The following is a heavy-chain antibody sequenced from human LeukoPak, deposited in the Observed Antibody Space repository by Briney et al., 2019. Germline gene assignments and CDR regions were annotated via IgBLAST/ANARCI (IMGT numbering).Heavy chain of an antibody. Sequence: GGSLRLSCAASGFTFSSYAMPWVRQAPGKGLEWVAVISYDGSNKYYADSVKGRFTISRDNSKNTLYLQMNSLRAEDTAVYYCAREGLWYDILTGSVTDRPRSSWFDPWGQGTLVTVSS. CDR3: AREGLWYDILTGSVTDRPRSSWFDP. CDR2: ISYDGSNK. V-gene: IGHV3-30-3*01. CDR1: GFTFSSYA. J-gene: IGHJ5*02. D-gene: IGHD3-9*01.